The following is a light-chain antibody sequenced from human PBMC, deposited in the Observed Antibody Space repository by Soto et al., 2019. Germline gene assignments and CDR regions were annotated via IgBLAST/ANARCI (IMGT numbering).Light chain of an antibody. Sequence: QSALTQPASVSGSPGQSITISCTGTSSDVGGYSYVSWYQQHPGKTPKLMIYEVNERPSGVPDRFSGSKSGNTASLTVSGLRAEDEADYYCSSYVTSNNLRVFGTGTKLTVL. J-gene: IGLJ1*01. V-gene: IGLV2-8*01. CDR1: SSDVGGYSY. CDR3: SSYVTSNNLRV. CDR2: EVN.